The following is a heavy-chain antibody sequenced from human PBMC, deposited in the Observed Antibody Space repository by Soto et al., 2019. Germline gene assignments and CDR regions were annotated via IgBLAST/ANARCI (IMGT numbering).Heavy chain of an antibody. D-gene: IGHD6-13*01. CDR2: IIPIFGTA. Sequence: GASVKVSCKASGGTFSSYAISWVRQAPGQGLEWMGGIIPIFGTANYAQKFQGRVTITADKSTSTAYMELSSLRSEDTAVYYCARMYSSSWYWFDPWGQGTLVTVSS. J-gene: IGHJ5*02. CDR1: GGTFSSYA. CDR3: ARMYSSSWYWFDP. V-gene: IGHV1-69*06.